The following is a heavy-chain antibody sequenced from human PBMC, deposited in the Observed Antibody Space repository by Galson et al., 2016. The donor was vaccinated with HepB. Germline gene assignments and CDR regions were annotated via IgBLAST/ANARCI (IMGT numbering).Heavy chain of an antibody. D-gene: IGHD2-21*02. J-gene: IGHJ4*01. Sequence: SLRLSCATSRFAFNQAWMTWVRQAPGKGPEWVGRIKSRTDGGTTDYAAPVRGRFIVSRDDSTDTMFLQMSSLRTEDTGVYYCTTEAMEVTAPRVYWGHGTPVTVSS. CDR2: IKSRTDGGTT. CDR1: RFAFNQAW. CDR3: TTEAMEVTAPRVY. V-gene: IGHV3-15*01.